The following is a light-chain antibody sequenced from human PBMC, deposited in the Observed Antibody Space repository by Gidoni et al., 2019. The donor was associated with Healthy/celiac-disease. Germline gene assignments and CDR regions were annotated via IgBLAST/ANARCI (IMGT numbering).Light chain of an antibody. V-gene: IGKV2-28*01. CDR3: MQALKTPCT. CDR1: QSLLHSNGYNY. J-gene: IGKJ2*02. CDR2: WGS. Sequence: DTAITQSLLTLPVTPGEPAPISSRSSQSLLHSNGYNYLDWYLQKPGQAPPLLIYWGSNRASGIPDRFSSSGSGTDFTLKISRVEAEDVAVYYCMQALKTPCTFGQGTKLEIK.